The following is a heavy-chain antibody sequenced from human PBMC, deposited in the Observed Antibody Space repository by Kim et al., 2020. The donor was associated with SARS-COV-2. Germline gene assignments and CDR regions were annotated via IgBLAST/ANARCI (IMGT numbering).Heavy chain of an antibody. V-gene: IGHV3-7*04. J-gene: IGHJ6*02. CDR3: AREVDTAMVTEYYYGMDV. Sequence: VRFTISRDNAKNSLYLQMNSLRAEDTAVYYCAREVDTAMVTEYYYGMDVWGQGTTVTVSS. D-gene: IGHD5-18*01.